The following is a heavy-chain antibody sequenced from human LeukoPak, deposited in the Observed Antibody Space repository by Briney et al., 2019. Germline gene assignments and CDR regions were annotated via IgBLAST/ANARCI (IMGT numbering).Heavy chain of an antibody. CDR3: ASRSKELFDDY. CDR2: IYTSGST. Sequence: PSETLSLTCTVSGGSISSGSYYWSWIRQPAGKGLEWIGRIYTSGSTNYNPSLKSRVTMSVDTSKNQFSLKLSSLTAADTAVYYCASRSKELFDDYWGQGTLVTVSS. V-gene: IGHV4-61*02. D-gene: IGHD1-26*01. J-gene: IGHJ4*02. CDR1: GGSISSGSYY.